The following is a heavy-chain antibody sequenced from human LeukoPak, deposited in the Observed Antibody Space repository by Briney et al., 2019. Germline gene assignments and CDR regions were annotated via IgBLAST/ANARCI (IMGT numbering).Heavy chain of an antibody. CDR3: ARDLGSSWYGNFDY. V-gene: IGHV1-2*02. D-gene: IGHD6-13*01. J-gene: IGHJ4*02. CDR2: INPNNGGT. CDR1: GYTFTGYY. Sequence: ASVKVSCKASGYTFTGYYMHWVRQAPGQGLEWMGWINPNNGGTNYAQKFQGRVTMTRDTSISTAYMELSRLRSDDTAVYYCARDLGSSWYGNFDYWGQGTLVTVSS.